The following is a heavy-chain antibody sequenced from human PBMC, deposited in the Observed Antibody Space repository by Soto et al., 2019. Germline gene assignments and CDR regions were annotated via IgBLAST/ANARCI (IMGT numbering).Heavy chain of an antibody. D-gene: IGHD3-22*01. CDR2: IIPIFGTA. CDR1: GGTFSSYA. CDR3: ASHPPGGYDSSGYYRGFDY. V-gene: IGHV1-69*13. J-gene: IGHJ4*02. Sequence: GASVKVSCKASGGTFSSYAISWVRQAPEQGLEWMGGIIPIFGTANYAQKFQGRVTITADESTSTAYMELSSLRSEDTAVYYCASHPPGGYDSSGYYRGFDYWGQGTLVTVSS.